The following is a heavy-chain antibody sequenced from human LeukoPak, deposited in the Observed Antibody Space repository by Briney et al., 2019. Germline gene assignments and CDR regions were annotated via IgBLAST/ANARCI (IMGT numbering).Heavy chain of an antibody. CDR2: IYTSGST. D-gene: IGHD3-10*01. J-gene: IGHJ4*02. CDR3: ARETNLRTGYYYGSGRFRYFDY. CDR1: GGSISSYY. V-gene: IGHV4-4*07. Sequence: TPSETLSLTCTVSGGSISSYYWSWIRQPAGKGLEWIGRIYTSGSTNYNPSLKSRVTMSVDTSKNQFSLKLSSVTAADTAVYYCARETNLRTGYYYGSGRFRYFDYWGQGTLVTVSS.